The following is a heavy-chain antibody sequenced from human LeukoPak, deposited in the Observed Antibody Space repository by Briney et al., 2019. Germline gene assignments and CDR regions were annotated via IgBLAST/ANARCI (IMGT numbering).Heavy chain of an antibody. D-gene: IGHD6-6*01. CDR1: GFTFRSYG. CDR2: ISYDGTNK. Sequence: PGGSLRLSCAVSGFTFRSYGMHWVRQAPGKGLEWVAVISYDGTNKYYADSVRGRFTISSDNSKDTLFLQMNSLRAEDTAVYYCAKPLTSAARGAFDIWGQGTMVTVSS. CDR3: AKPLTSAARGAFDI. J-gene: IGHJ3*02. V-gene: IGHV3-30*18.